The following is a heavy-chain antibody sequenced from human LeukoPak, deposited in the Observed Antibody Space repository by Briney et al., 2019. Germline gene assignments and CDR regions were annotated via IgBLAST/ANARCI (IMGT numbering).Heavy chain of an antibody. CDR2: ISGSSSYI. CDR3: AKDRHAPGRYCSTTTCFPFDL. J-gene: IGHJ5*02. CDR1: GFTLSSYS. D-gene: IGHD2-2*01. V-gene: IGHV3-21*04. Sequence: GGSLRLSCAASGFTLSSYSMNWVRQAPGKGLEWVSSISGSSSYIYYADSVKGRFTISRDNAKKSLYLQMNSLRAEDTAVYYCAKDRHAPGRYCSTTTCFPFDLWGQGTLVTVSS.